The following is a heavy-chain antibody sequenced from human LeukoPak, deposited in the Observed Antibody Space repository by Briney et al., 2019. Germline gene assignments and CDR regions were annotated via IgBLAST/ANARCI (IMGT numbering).Heavy chain of an antibody. CDR3: AKGRTSSSWLSNY. CDR1: GFTFSSYA. Sequence: GGSLRLSCAASGFTFSSYAMSWVRQAPGKGLEWVSAISGSGGSTYYADSVKGRFAISRDNSKNTLYLQMNSLRAEDTAVYYCAKGRTSSSWLSNYWGQGTLVTVSS. J-gene: IGHJ4*02. V-gene: IGHV3-23*01. D-gene: IGHD6-13*01. CDR2: ISGSGGST.